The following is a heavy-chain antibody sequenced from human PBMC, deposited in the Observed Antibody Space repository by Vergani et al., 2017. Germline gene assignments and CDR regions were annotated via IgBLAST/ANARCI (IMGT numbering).Heavy chain of an antibody. CDR3: AKETPGYSSSWLYYYYYYMDV. J-gene: IGHJ6*03. V-gene: IGHV3-30*02. D-gene: IGHD6-13*01. CDR1: GFTFSSYG. Sequence: QVQLVESGGGVVQPGGSLRLSCAASGFTFSSYGMHWVRQAPDKGLEWVAFIRYDGSNKYYADSVKGRFTISRDNSKNTLYLQMNSLRAEDTAVYYCAKETPGYSSSWLYYYYYYMDVWGKGTTVTVSS. CDR2: IRYDGSNK.